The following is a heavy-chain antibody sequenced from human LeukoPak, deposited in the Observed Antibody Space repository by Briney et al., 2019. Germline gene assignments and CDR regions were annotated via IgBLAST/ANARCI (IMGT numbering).Heavy chain of an antibody. D-gene: IGHD3-3*01. CDR1: GYTFTGYY. Sequence: GASVKVSCKASGYTFTGYYMHWVRQAPGQGLAWMGWINPNSGDTNPAQKFQGRVTMTRDTSISTAYMELSRLRSDDTAVYYCARDDYDFTQGYYGMDVWGQGTTVTVSS. J-gene: IGHJ6*02. CDR3: ARDDYDFTQGYYGMDV. CDR2: INPNSGDT. V-gene: IGHV1-2*02.